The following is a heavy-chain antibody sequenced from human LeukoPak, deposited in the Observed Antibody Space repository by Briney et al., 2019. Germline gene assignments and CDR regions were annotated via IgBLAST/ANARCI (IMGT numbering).Heavy chain of an antibody. CDR2: IYYSGST. CDR1: GGSISSSSYY. Sequence: SETLSLTCTVSGGSISSSSYYWGWIRQPPGTGLEWIGSIYYSGSTYYNPSLKSRVTISVDTSKNQFSLKLSSVTAADTAVYYCARDQTVRGVIIPYFDYWGQGTLVTVSS. D-gene: IGHD3-10*01. CDR3: ARDQTVRGVIIPYFDY. J-gene: IGHJ4*02. V-gene: IGHV4-39*07.